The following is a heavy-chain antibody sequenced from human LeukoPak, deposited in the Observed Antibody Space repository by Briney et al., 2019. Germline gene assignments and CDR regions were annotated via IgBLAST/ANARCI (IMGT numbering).Heavy chain of an antibody. CDR3: VRFGTHFDY. D-gene: IGHD6-13*01. CDR1: GYSFTNYL. J-gene: IGHJ4*02. Sequence: GESLKISCTASGYSFTNYLIAWVRQMPGNGLEWMGTIYPGDSDTRYSPSFQGQVTISVDKSISPAYLQWSSLKASDTAMYYCVRFGTHFDYWGQGTLVTVSS. V-gene: IGHV5-51*01. CDR2: IYPGDSDT.